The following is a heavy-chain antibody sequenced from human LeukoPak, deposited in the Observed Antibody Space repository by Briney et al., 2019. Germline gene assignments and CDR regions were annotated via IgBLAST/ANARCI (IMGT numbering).Heavy chain of an antibody. J-gene: IGHJ4*02. Sequence: GESLKISCATSGFTFRSYNMNWVRQAPGKGLEWVSSISSTSSYMYYADSVKGRFTISRDNAQNSLYLQMNSLRVEDTAVYYCARDILAGRSLDYWGQGTLVTVSS. V-gene: IGHV3-21*01. D-gene: IGHD5-12*01. CDR3: ARDILAGRSLDY. CDR1: GFTFRSYN. CDR2: ISSTSSYM.